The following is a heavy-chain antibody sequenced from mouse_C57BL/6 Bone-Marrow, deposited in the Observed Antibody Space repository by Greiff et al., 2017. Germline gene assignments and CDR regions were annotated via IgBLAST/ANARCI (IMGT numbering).Heavy chain of an antibody. CDR2: IDPETGGT. Sequence: VQLQQSGAELVRPGASVTLSCKASGYTFTDYEMHWVKQTPVHGLKWIGAIDPETGGTAYNQKFKGKAILTADKSSSTAYMELRSLTSEDSAVYYCTVPIYYGYDDWGQGTSVTVSS. CDR3: TVPIYYGYDD. D-gene: IGHD2-2*01. CDR1: GYTFTDYE. J-gene: IGHJ4*01. V-gene: IGHV1-15*01.